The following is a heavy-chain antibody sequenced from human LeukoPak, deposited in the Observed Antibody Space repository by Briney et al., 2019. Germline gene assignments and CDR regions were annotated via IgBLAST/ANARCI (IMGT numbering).Heavy chain of an antibody. CDR3: ARLTGIVVVPAAMFGPPDY. CDR2: IYPGDSGT. J-gene: IGHJ4*02. V-gene: IGHV5-51*01. CDR1: GYSFTSYW. D-gene: IGHD2-2*01. Sequence: GESLKISCKGSGYSFTSYWIGWVRQMPGKGLEWMGIIYPGDSGTRYSPSFQGQVTISADKSISTAYLRWSSLKASDTAMYYCARLTGIVVVPAAMFGPPDYWGQGTLVTVSS.